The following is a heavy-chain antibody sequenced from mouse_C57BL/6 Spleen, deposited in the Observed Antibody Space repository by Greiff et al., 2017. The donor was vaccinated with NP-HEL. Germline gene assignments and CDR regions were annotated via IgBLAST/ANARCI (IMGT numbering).Heavy chain of an antibody. V-gene: IGHV1-81*01. CDR1: GYTFTSYG. CDR3: AREGGFITTVVEYVDV. Sequence: VQLQQSGAELARPGASVKLSCKASGYTFTSYGISWVKQRTGQGLEWIGEIYPRSGNTYYNEKFKGKATLTADKSSSTAYMELRSLTSEDSAVYFCAREGGFITTVVEYVDVWGTGTTVTVSS. D-gene: IGHD1-1*01. J-gene: IGHJ1*03. CDR2: IYPRSGNT.